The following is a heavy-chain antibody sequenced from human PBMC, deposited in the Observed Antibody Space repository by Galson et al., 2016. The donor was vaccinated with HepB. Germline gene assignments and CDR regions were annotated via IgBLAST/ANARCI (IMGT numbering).Heavy chain of an antibody. V-gene: IGHV1-24*01. CDR2: FDPEDDET. Sequence: SVKVSCKVSGYTLTDLSMHWLRQAPGKGPEWMGGFDPEDDETIYAQNFRGRVTMTADTSTDTAYMELSSLRSEDTAVYYCAIGQRADFDRWGRGTLVTVSS. CDR1: GYTLTDLS. D-gene: IGHD6-25*01. CDR3: AIGQRADFDR. J-gene: IGHJ2*01.